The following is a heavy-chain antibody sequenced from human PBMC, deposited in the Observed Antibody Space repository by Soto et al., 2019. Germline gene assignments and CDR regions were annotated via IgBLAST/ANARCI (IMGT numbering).Heavy chain of an antibody. D-gene: IGHD3-9*01. V-gene: IGHV4-39*01. CDR3: RYFDFPHYYGMDV. J-gene: IGHJ6*02. CDR1: GGSISSSSYY. CDR2: IYYSGST. Sequence: QLQLQESGPGLVKPSETLSLTCTVSGGSISSSSYYWGWIRQPPGKGLEWIGSIYYSGSTYYNPSLKSRVTISVDTSTNQFSLKLSSVTAADAAVYYCRYFDFPHYYGMDVWGQVTTVTVSS.